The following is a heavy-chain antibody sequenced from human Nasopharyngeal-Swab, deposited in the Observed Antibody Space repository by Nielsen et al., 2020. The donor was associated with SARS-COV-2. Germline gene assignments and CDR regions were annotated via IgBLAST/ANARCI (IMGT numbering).Heavy chain of an antibody. CDR3: ARDRSGYYDFDY. CDR2: ISSSGTTI. D-gene: IGHD3-22*01. V-gene: IGHV3-48*03. Sequence: GGSLRLSCAASGFTFSSYEMNWVRQAPGKGLEWLSYISSSGTTIYYVDSVKGRFTIYRDNAKNSLYLQMNSLRAEDTSLYYCARDRSGYYDFDYWGQGTLVTVSS. J-gene: IGHJ4*02. CDR1: GFTFSSYE.